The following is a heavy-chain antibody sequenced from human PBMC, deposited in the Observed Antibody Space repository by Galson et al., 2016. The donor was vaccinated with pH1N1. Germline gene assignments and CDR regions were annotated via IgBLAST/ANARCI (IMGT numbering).Heavy chain of an antibody. Sequence: SLRLSCAASGFKFSNFAMTWVRQSPRKGLEWVSTITGSGTRTTYASSVKGRFTISRDNSKNTVYLQMNRLRVEGTAIYHCAKEGLSIEGGEFHNWGQGTLVTVSS. CDR3: AKEGLSIEGGEFHN. V-gene: IGHV3-23*05. J-gene: IGHJ4*02. CDR1: GFKFSNFA. D-gene: IGHD1-26*01. CDR2: ITGSGTRT.